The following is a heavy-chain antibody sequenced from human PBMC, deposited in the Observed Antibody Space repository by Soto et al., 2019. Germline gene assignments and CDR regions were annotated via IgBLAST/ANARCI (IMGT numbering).Heavy chain of an antibody. Sequence: EVQLVESGGGLVKPGGSLRLSCAASGFTISNAWMNWVRQAPGKGLEWVGSIKTNSEGWTTDYAAPVQGRFTLSRDDSRNTLSLQMNSLKTDDTAVYYCTTGSVEGVWGQGATVTVSS. D-gene: IGHD2-15*01. CDR2: IKTNSEGWTT. CDR1: GFTISNAW. V-gene: IGHV3-15*07. CDR3: TTGSVEGV. J-gene: IGHJ6*02.